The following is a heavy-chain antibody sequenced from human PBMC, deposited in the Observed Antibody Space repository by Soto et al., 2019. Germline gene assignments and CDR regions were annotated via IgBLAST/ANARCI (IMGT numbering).Heavy chain of an antibody. CDR2: ISAYNGNT. V-gene: IGHV1-18*01. CDR1: GYPFTSYG. Sequence: GGSVKVSFKASGYPFTSYGISLVRQAPGQGLEWMGWISAYNGNTNYAQKLQGRVTMTTDTSTSTAYMELRSLRSDDTALYYCARDHPWYYYDSSYFDYWGQGTLVTVSS. D-gene: IGHD3-22*01. CDR3: ARDHPWYYYDSSYFDY. J-gene: IGHJ4*02.